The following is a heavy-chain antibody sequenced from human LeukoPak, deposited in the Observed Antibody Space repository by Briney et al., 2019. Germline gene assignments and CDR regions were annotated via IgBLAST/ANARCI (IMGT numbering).Heavy chain of an antibody. CDR2: IRYDGSDK. CDR1: GFTFSSYG. CDR3: ARDIVVPAASGRYFDY. D-gene: IGHD2-2*01. Sequence: GGSLRLSCAASGFTFSSYGMHWVRQAPGKGLEWVAFIRYDGSDKFYADSVKGRFTISRDNSENTLYLQMNSLRPEDTAVYYCARDIVVPAASGRYFDYWGQGTLITVSS. V-gene: IGHV3-30*02. J-gene: IGHJ4*02.